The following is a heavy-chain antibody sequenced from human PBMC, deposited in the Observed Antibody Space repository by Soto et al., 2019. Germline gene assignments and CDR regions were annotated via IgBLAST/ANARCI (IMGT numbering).Heavy chain of an antibody. J-gene: IGHJ4*02. CDR1: GYTFTSYY. D-gene: IGHD2-15*01. CDR3: ARTDTIGYCSGGSCYPFDY. CDR2: INPSGGST. Sequence: ASVKVSCKASGYTFTSYYMHWVRQAPGQGLEWMGIINPSGGSTSYAQKFQGRVTMTRDTSTSTVYMELSSLRSEDTAVYYCARTDTIGYCSGGSCYPFDYWGQGTLVTVSS. V-gene: IGHV1-46*03.